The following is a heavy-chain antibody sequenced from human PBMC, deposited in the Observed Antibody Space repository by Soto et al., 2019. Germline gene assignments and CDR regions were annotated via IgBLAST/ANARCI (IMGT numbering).Heavy chain of an antibody. CDR3: ASQYTSGTQYFDY. CDR2: IYYDGSA. V-gene: IGHV4-39*01. D-gene: IGHD5-18*01. J-gene: IGHJ4*02. CDR1: SGSISSRTYY. Sequence: SETLSLTCTVSSGSISSRTYYWGWIRQPPGKGLEWIASIYYDGSAYHNPSLRSRVTISVDTSKNQFSLKLSSATAADTAEYYCASQYTSGTQYFDYWGQGTLVTVSS.